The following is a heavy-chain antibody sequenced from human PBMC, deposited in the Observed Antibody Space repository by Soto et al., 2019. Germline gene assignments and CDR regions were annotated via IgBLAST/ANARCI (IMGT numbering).Heavy chain of an antibody. V-gene: IGHV3-23*01. Sequence: GGSLRLSCAASGFTFSSYAMSWVRQAPGKGLEWVSAISGSGGSTYYADSVKGRFTISRDNAKNTLYLQMNSLRAEDTALYHCARGYSSSSPVVWFDPWGQGTLVTVSS. CDR2: ISGSGGST. J-gene: IGHJ5*02. CDR1: GFTFSSYA. D-gene: IGHD6-6*01. CDR3: ARGYSSSSPVVWFDP.